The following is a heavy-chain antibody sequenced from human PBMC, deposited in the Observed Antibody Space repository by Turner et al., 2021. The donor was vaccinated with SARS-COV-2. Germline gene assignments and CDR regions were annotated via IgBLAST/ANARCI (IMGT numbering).Heavy chain of an antibody. J-gene: IGHJ2*01. D-gene: IGHD3-22*01. CDR2: ISSSGSTI. Sequence: EVQLVESGGGLVQPGGSLILSCAASGCPFSSYEMNWVRQAPGKWLEWVSYISSSGSTIYYADSVKGRFTISRDNAKNSLYLQMNSLRAEDTAVYYCARDQYYDSSGYYFFRASYFDLWGRGTLVTVSS. V-gene: IGHV3-48*03. CDR3: ARDQYYDSSGYYFFRASYFDL. CDR1: GCPFSSYE.